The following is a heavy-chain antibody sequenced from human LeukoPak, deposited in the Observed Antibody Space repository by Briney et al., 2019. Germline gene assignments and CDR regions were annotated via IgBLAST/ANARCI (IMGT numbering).Heavy chain of an antibody. CDR2: IKQEGSEK. CDR3: ARDGATFSGYDWYYYMDV. V-gene: IGHV3-7*01. Sequence: GGSLRLSCAASRFTFSNYWMSWVRQAPGEGLEWVANIKQEGSEKYYGDSVNGRFTISRDNAKNSMYLQMNRLRAEYTAVYYCARDGATFSGYDWYYYMDVWGKGTTVTVSS. D-gene: IGHD5-12*01. J-gene: IGHJ6*03. CDR1: RFTFSNYW.